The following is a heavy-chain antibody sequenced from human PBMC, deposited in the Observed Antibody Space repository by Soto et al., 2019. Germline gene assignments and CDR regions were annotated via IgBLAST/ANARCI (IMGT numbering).Heavy chain of an antibody. CDR1: GFTFSSYA. CDR2: ITSDGRT. V-gene: IGHV3-23*01. D-gene: IGHD2-15*01. Sequence: SGGSLRLSCAASGFTFSSYAMSWVRQAPGKGLEWVSIITSDGRTYYADSVKGRFTISRDNSKNTLYLQMNSLRAEDTAVYYCAKDFGVVVAADLYYYYYGMDVWGQGTTVTVSS. CDR3: AKDFGVVVAADLYYYYYGMDV. J-gene: IGHJ6*02.